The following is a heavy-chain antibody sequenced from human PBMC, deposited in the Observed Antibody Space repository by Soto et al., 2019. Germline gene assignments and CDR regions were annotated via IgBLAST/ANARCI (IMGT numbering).Heavy chain of an antibody. Sequence: SETLSLTCTVSGGSISSGGYYWSWIRQHPGKGLEWIGYIYYSGSTYYNPSLKSRVTISVDTSKNQFSLKLSSVTAADTAVYYCARSGRSLWFGDYVFDYWGQGTLVTVSS. D-gene: IGHD3-10*01. CDR1: GGSISSGGYY. CDR3: ARSGRSLWFGDYVFDY. V-gene: IGHV4-31*03. J-gene: IGHJ4*02. CDR2: IYYSGST.